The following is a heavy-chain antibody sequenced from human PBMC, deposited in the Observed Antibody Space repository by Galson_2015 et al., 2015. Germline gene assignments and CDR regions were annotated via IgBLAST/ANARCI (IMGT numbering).Heavy chain of an antibody. D-gene: IGHD3-16*02. V-gene: IGHV1-69*06. CDR1: GGTFSSYA. CDR2: IIPIFGTA. J-gene: IGHJ3*02. Sequence: SVKVSCKASGGTFSSYATSWVRQAPGQGLEWMGGIIPIFGTANYAQKFQGRATITADKSTSTAYMELSSLRSEDTAVYYCARELGLNDYVWGSYRPGAFDIWGQGTMVTVSS. CDR3: ARELGLNDYVWGSYRPGAFDI.